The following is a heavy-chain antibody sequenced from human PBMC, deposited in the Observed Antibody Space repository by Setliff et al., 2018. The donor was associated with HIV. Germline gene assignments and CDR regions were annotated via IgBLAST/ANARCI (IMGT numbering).Heavy chain of an antibody. Sequence: GESLKISCKASGDKSMTYWIGWVRQMPGKGLEWMGIIYPGDSDTRYTPSFQGQVTISADKSINTAYLQWSSLKASDTAIYYCARQSSRMGVAVIWGQGTLVTVSS. CDR1: GDKSMTYW. CDR2: IYPGDSDT. CDR3: ARQSSRMGVAVI. V-gene: IGHV5-51*01. J-gene: IGHJ4*02. D-gene: IGHD6-19*01.